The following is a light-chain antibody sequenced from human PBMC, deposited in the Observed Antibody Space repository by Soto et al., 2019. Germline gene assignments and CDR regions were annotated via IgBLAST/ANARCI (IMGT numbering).Light chain of an antibody. CDR3: QQYYDTPWT. CDR2: WAS. J-gene: IGKJ1*01. V-gene: IGKV4-1*01. CDR1: QSLLYNVNNKNY. Sequence: DIQMTQSPSSLSVSLGERATIKCKSSQSLLYNVNNKNYLGWYQQKAGQPPKLLLYWASYRESGVPDRFRGSGSGTDVELNISSLQAEDVAVYYCQQYYDTPWTFGQGTKVEIK.